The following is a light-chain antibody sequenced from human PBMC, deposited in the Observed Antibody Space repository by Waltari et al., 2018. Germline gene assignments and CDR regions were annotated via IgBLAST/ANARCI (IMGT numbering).Light chain of an antibody. J-gene: IGLJ2*01. Sequence: SSELTQDPAVSVALGQTVTITCQGDSLRNSYASWYPQKPVQAPLVVIYGKKNRPSGSPDRFSGSSSGTTASLTISGAQAEDASDYYCTSRYSSNYHLLCGGGTKLTVL. CDR2: GKK. V-gene: IGLV3-19*01. CDR3: TSRYSSNYHLL. CDR1: SLRNSY.